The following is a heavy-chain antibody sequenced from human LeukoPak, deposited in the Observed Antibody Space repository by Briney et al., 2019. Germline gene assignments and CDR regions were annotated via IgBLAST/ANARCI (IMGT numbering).Heavy chain of an antibody. CDR1: GGSISSYY. D-gene: IGHD1-26*01. CDR2: IHSSGYT. V-gene: IGHV4-4*09. CDR3: AKRQGPNSGSYDYFDP. Sequence: SETLSLTCTVSGGSISSYYWSWIRQPPGQGLEWIAYIHSSGYTNYNPSLQSRVTISVDTSKNQSSLKVSSVTAADTAVYYCAKRQGPNSGSYDYFDPWGQGTLATVSS. J-gene: IGHJ5*02.